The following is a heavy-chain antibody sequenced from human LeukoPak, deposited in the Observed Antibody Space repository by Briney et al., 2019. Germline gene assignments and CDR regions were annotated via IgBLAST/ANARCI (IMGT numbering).Heavy chain of an antibody. D-gene: IGHD5-12*01. CDR1: GGSISSYY. J-gene: IGHJ3*02. V-gene: IGHV4-59*08. CDR2: IYYSGST. CDR3: ARLGMVATGAFDI. Sequence: SESLSLTCTVSGGSISSYYWSWIRQPPGKGLECSGYIYYSGSTNYNPSLKSRVTISVDTSKNQFSLKLSSVTAADTAVYYCARLGMVATGAFDIWGQGTMVTVSS.